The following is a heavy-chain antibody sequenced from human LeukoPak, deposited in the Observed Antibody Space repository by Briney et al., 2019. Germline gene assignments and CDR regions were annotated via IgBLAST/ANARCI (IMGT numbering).Heavy chain of an antibody. Sequence: PSETLSLTCTVSGGSISGYYWGWIRQFPGKGLEWIGYIYYSGSTNYNPSLKSRVTISVDTSKNQFSLKLSSVTAADTAVYYCARATTGTYNWFDPWGQGTLVTVSS. V-gene: IGHV4-59*01. CDR2: IYYSGST. CDR1: GGSISGYY. CDR3: ARATTGTYNWFDP. D-gene: IGHD1-1*01. J-gene: IGHJ5*02.